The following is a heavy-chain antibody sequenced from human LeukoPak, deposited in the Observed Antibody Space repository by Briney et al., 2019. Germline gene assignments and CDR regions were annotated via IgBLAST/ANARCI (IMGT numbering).Heavy chain of an antibody. D-gene: IGHD3-16*01. CDR1: GYIFTGYY. CDR3: ARESPHTFYFDY. CDR2: IKDSGTT. Sequence: ASVKVSCKASGYIFTGYYIHWVRQAPGQGLEWMGIIKDSGTTIYPQKFQGRVTMTRDTSTSTVYMEVSSLRSEDTAVYYCARESPHTFYFDYWGQGTLVTVSS. J-gene: IGHJ4*02. V-gene: IGHV1-46*01.